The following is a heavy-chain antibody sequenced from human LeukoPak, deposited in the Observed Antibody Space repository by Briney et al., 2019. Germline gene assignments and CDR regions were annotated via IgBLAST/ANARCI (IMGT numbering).Heavy chain of an antibody. CDR3: ARGRGSGY. D-gene: IGHD3-10*01. CDR1: GGSFSGYY. Sequence: SETLSLTCAVHGGSFSGYYWSWIRQPPGKGLEWIGEINHSGSINYNPSLKSRVTISVDTSKNQFSLKLSSVTAADTAVYYCARGRGSGYWGQGTLVTVSS. CDR2: INHSGSI. V-gene: IGHV4-34*01. J-gene: IGHJ4*02.